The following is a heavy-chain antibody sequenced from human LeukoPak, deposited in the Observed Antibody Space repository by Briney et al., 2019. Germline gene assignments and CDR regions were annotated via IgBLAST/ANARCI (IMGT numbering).Heavy chain of an antibody. CDR2: ISDSGRTI. V-gene: IGHV3-11*04. CDR3: ARDGSGGSPSFED. Sequence: GGSLRLSCAASGFSFSDYYMNWIRQAPGKGLEWVSYISDSGRTIYCADSVKGRFTISRDNAQNSLFLQMKSLTVEDTAVYYCARDGSGGSPSFEDWGQGALVTVSS. J-gene: IGHJ4*02. CDR1: GFSFSDYY. D-gene: IGHD1-26*01.